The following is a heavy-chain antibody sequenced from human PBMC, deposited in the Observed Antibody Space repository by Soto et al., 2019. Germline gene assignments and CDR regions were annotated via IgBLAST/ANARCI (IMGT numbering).Heavy chain of an antibody. V-gene: IGHV3-30*18. CDR2: ISYDGSNK. CDR3: ANNYGGLRLGELGY. J-gene: IGHJ4*02. Sequence: QVQLVESGGGVVQPGRSLRLSCAASGFTFSSYGMHWVRQAPGKGLEWVAVISYDGSNKYYADSVKGRFTISRDNCKNTLYLQMNRLRAEDTAVYYCANNYGGLRLGELGYWGQGTLLTVSS. D-gene: IGHD3-16*01. CDR1: GFTFSSYG.